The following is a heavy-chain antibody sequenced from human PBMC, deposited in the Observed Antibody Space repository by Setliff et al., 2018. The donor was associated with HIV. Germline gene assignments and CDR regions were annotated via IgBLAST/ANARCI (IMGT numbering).Heavy chain of an antibody. D-gene: IGHD5-18*01. J-gene: IGHJ6*03. CDR3: ARHAALIKRYYYYYLDV. V-gene: IGHV4-39*01. CDR1: GDSISTDNYH. CDR2: TANT. Sequence: ETLSLTCTVSGDSISTDNYHWGWIRQPPGKGLEWIGHTANTDYNPSLKSRVTVSVDTSKNQWSLRLSSVTAADTAVYYCARHAALIKRYYYYYLDVWGKGTTVTVSS.